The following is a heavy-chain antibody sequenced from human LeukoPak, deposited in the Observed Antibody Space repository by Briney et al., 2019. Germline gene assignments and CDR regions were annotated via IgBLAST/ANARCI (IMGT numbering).Heavy chain of an antibody. J-gene: IGHJ4*02. CDR3: AKVGILTGYFDY. D-gene: IGHD3-9*01. CDR2: IYYSGST. V-gene: IGHV4-59*01. Sequence: SETLSLTCTVSGGSISSYYWSWIRQPPGKGLEWIGYIYYSGSTNYNPSLKSRVTISLDTSKNQFSLKLSSVTAADTAVYYCAKVGILTGYFDYWGQGTLVTVSS. CDR1: GGSISSYY.